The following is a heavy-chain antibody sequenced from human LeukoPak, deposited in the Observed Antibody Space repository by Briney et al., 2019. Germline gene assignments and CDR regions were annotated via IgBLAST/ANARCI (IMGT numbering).Heavy chain of an antibody. J-gene: IGHJ4*02. CDR2: INPNSGGT. V-gene: IGHV1-2*02. D-gene: IGHD3-10*01. Sequence: GASVKVSCKASGYTFTGYYMHWVRQAPGQGLEWMGWINPNSGGTTYAQNFQGRVTMTRDTSISTVYMELSSLRSEDTAVYYCARADYGSGSYYQRWGQGTLVTVSS. CDR1: GYTFTGYY. CDR3: ARADYGSGSYYQR.